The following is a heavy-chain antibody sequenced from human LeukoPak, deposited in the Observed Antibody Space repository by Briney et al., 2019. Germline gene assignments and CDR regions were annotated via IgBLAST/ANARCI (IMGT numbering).Heavy chain of an antibody. V-gene: IGHV4-59*08. CDR2: IYYSGSA. CDR3: ARVGIANYYGSGSYPPHFDY. Sequence: SETLSLTCTVSGGSISSYYWSWIRQPPGRGLEWIGYIYYSGSANYNPSLKSRVTISVDTSKNQFSLKLSSVTAADTAVYYCARVGIANYYGSGSYPPHFDYWGQGTLVTVSS. D-gene: IGHD3-10*01. J-gene: IGHJ4*02. CDR1: GGSISSYY.